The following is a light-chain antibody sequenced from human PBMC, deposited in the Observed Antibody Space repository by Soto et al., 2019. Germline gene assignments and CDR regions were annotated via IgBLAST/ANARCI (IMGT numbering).Light chain of an antibody. CDR3: QQDCSYPLR. V-gene: IGKV1-6*01. CDR2: ATS. Sequence: AIQMTQSPSSLSASVGDRVTITCRASQDIRTELGWYQQKPGNAPKLLIYATSTLHSGVPSRFRGIVSGTDFTLTISSLQHEDFATYYCQQDCSYPLRFGKGTKVEIK. CDR1: QDIRTE. J-gene: IGKJ1*01.